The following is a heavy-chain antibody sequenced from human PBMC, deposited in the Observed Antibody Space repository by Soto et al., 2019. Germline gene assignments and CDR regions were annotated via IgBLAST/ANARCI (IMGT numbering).Heavy chain of an antibody. D-gene: IGHD1-26*01. CDR1: GGSISSGYYY. V-gene: IGHV4-30-4*01. Sequence: SETLSLTCSVSGGSISSGYYYWSWIRQPPGKGLEWIGNIYYRGNTYYNPSVKSRLIISIDTSKNQFSIKVAFVTAAHPAVYYCASSSLHGMDVWGPGATVTIS. J-gene: IGHJ6*02. CDR2: IYYRGNT. CDR3: ASSSLHGMDV.